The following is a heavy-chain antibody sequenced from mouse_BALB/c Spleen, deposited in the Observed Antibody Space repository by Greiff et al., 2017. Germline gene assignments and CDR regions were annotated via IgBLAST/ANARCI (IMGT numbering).Heavy chain of an antibody. CDR2: ISSGSSTI. V-gene: IGHV5-17*02. J-gene: IGHJ1*01. Sequence: EVMLVESGGGLVQPGGSRKLSCAASGFTFSSFGMHWVRQAPEKGLEWVAYISSGSSTIYYADTVKGRFTISRDNPKNTLFLQMTSLRSEDTAMYYCALRSYFDVWGAGTTVTVSS. D-gene: IGHD1-1*01. CDR3: ALRSYFDV. CDR1: GFTFSSFG.